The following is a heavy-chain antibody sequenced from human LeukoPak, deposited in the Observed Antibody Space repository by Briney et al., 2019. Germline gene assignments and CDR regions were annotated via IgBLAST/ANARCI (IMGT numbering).Heavy chain of an antibody. CDR1: GFTFSSYG. V-gene: IGHV3-30*03. D-gene: IGHD2-21*02. Sequence: PGGSLRLSCAASGFTFSSYGMHWVRQAPGKGLEWVAVISYDGSKKYYVDSVEGRFTISRDNSKNTLYLQMNSLRAEDTAVYYCARSRAVGTEFDYWGQGTLVTVSS. CDR2: ISYDGSKK. J-gene: IGHJ4*02. CDR3: ARSRAVGTEFDY.